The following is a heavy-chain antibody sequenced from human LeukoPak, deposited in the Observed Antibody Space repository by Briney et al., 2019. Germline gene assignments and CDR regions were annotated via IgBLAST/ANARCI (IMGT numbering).Heavy chain of an antibody. D-gene: IGHD2-21*01. CDR1: GFTFSDHY. CDR3: ARDTHVAMDV. J-gene: IGHJ6*04. V-gene: IGHV3-72*01. Sequence: AGTLRLTCAASGFTFSDHYMNWVRQAPGKGLEWVGRTIYKAKSYTTEYAASVKGRFTVTRDDSKNSLSLQMNNVKTEDTAVYYCARDTHVAMDVWGKGTTVTVSS. CDR2: TIYKAKSYTT.